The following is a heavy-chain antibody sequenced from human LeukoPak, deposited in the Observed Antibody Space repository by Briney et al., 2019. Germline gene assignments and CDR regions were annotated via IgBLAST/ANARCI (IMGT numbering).Heavy chain of an antibody. J-gene: IGHJ4*02. D-gene: IGHD1-26*01. V-gene: IGHV1-46*01. CDR2: INPSGGST. CDR3: VTGGVGAYDY. CDR1: GYTFTSYY. Sequence: ASVKVSCKASGYTFTSYYMHWVRQAPGQGLEWMGIINPSGGSTSYAQKFQGRVTMIRDMSTSTDYMELSSLRSEDTAVYYCVTGGVGAYDYWGQGTLVTVSS.